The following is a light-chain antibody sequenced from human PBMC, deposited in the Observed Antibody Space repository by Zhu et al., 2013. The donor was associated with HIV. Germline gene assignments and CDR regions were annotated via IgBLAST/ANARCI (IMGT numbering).Light chain of an antibody. CDR3: QQRSNWPPGLT. CDR2: AAS. J-gene: IGKJ4*01. V-gene: IGKV3D-20*02. Sequence: EIVLTQSPATLSLSPGERATLSCRASQSVSSTYLAWYQQKPGQAPRLLIYAASSRATGIPDRFSGSGSGTDFTLTISRLEPEDFAVYYCQQRSNWPPGLTFGGGTKVEIK. CDR1: QSVSSTY.